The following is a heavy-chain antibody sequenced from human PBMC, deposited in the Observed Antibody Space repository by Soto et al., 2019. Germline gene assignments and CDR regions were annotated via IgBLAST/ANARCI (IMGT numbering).Heavy chain of an antibody. J-gene: IGHJ4*02. Sequence: QVQLVQSGAEVKKPGASVKVSCKASGYTFTAYYVHWVRQAPGQGLEWMGWINPNSGGTNYAQKLQGRVTMTTDTSTSTAYMELRSLRSDDTAVYYCAREGAFAGYCSSTSCFDYWGQGTLVTVSS. D-gene: IGHD2-2*01. CDR2: INPNSGGT. V-gene: IGHV1-2*02. CDR3: AREGAFAGYCSSTSCFDY. CDR1: GYTFTAYY.